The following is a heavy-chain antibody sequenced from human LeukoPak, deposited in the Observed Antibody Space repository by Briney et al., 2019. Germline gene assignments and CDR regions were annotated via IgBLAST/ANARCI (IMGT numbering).Heavy chain of an antibody. V-gene: IGHV1-2*02. J-gene: IGHJ4*02. CDR1: GYTFTGYY. Sequence: GASVKVSCKASGYTFTGYYMHWVRQAPGQGLEWMGWINPNSGGTSYAQKFQGRVTMTRDTSISTAYMELSRLRSDDTAVYYCARADGGKAGNAWDYWGQGTLVTVSS. D-gene: IGHD4-23*01. CDR2: INPNSGGT. CDR3: ARADGGKAGNAWDY.